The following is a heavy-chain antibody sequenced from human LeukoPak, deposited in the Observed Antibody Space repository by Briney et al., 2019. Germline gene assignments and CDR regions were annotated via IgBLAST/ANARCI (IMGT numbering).Heavy chain of an antibody. J-gene: IGHJ4*02. V-gene: IGHV3-9*01. Sequence: GGSLRLSCAASGFTFDDYAMHWVRQAPGKGLEWVSGISWNSGSIGYADSVKGRFTISRDNAKNSLSLQMNSLRAEDTALYYCAKDISADYYDSSGYYHYWGQGTLVTVSS. CDR3: AKDISADYYDSSGYYHY. CDR1: GFTFDDYA. D-gene: IGHD3-22*01. CDR2: ISWNSGSI.